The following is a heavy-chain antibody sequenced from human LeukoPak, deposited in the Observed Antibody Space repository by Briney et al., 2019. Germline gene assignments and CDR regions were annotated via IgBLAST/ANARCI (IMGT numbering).Heavy chain of an antibody. V-gene: IGHV4-4*07. CDR2: IYTTGNT. J-gene: IGHJ4*02. Sequence: TSETLSLTCTVSGVSISNYYLNWIRQPAGKGLEWIGRIYTTGNTHYNPSLNSRVTMSVDTSKNQFSLKVRSVTAADTAVYYCARLAYCGGDCYCFDYWGQGTLVTVSS. CDR3: ARLAYCGGDCYCFDY. CDR1: GVSISNYY. D-gene: IGHD2-21*02.